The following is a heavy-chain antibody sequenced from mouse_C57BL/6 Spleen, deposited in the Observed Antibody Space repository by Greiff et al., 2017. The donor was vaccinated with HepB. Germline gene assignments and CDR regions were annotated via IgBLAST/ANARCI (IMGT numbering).Heavy chain of an antibody. V-gene: IGHV6-3*01. Sequence: EVKLMESGGGLVQPGGSMKLSCVASGFTFSNYWMNWVRQSPEKGLEWVAQIRLKSDNYATHYAESVKGRFTISRDDSKSSVYLQMNNLRAEDTGIYHCTAYDYVLDYWGQGTTLTVSS. CDR3: TAYDYVLDY. CDR1: GFTFSNYW. CDR2: IRLKSDNYAT. D-gene: IGHD2-4*01. J-gene: IGHJ2*01.